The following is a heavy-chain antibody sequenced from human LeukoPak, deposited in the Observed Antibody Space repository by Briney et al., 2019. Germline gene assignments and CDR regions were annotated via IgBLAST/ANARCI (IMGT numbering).Heavy chain of an antibody. D-gene: IGHD6-13*01. V-gene: IGHV3-21*01. CDR3: AREVGYSSSWYGNGDAFDI. Sequence: GGSLRLSCAASGFTFSSYSMNWARQAPGKGLEWVSSISSSSSYIYYADSVKGRFTISSDNAKNSLYLQMNSLRAEDTAVYYCAREVGYSSSWYGNGDAFDIWGQGTMVTVSS. CDR2: ISSSSSYI. CDR1: GFTFSSYS. J-gene: IGHJ3*02.